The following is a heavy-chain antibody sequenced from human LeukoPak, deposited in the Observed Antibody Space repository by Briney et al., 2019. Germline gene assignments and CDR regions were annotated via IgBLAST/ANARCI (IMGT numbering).Heavy chain of an antibody. V-gene: IGHV7-4-1*02. Sequence: GASVTVSCKASGYTFTSYAMNWVRQAPGQGLEWMGWINTNTGNPTYAQGFTGRFVFSLDTSVSTAYLQISSLKAEDTAVYHCARIAVDTAMVPYFDYWGQGTLVTVSS. CDR1: GYTFTSYA. CDR3: ARIAVDTAMVPYFDY. D-gene: IGHD5-18*01. J-gene: IGHJ4*02. CDR2: INTNTGNP.